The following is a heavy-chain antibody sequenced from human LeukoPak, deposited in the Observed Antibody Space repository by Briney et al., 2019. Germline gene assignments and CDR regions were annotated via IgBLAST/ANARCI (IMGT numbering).Heavy chain of an antibody. CDR2: IRYDGSNK. CDR1: GFTFSSYG. J-gene: IGHJ4*02. D-gene: IGHD3-10*01. Sequence: GGSLRLSCAASGFTFSSYGMHWVRQAPGKGLEWVAFIRYDGSNKYYADSVKGRFTISRDNSKNTLYLQMNSLRVEDTAVYYCAKDGTSITMVRDRAFDHWGQGTLVTVSS. CDR3: AKDGTSITMVRDRAFDH. V-gene: IGHV3-30*02.